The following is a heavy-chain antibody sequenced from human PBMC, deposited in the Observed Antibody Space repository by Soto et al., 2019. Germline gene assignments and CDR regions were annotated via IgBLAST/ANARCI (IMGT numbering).Heavy chain of an antibody. J-gene: IGHJ5*02. CDR3: ARLGLGSSSWYNWFDP. D-gene: IGHD6-13*01. CDR2: IYPGDSDT. Sequence: HGESLKISCKASGYTFTNYWIGWVRQMPGKGLEWMGIIYPGDSDTRYSPSFQGQVTISADKSISTAYLQWSSLKASGTAMYYCARLGLGSSSWYNWFDPWGQGTLVTVSS. CDR1: GYTFTNYW. V-gene: IGHV5-51*01.